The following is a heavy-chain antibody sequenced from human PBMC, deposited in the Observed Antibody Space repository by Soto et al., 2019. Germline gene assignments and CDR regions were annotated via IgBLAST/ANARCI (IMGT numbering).Heavy chain of an antibody. V-gene: IGHV1-3*01. J-gene: IGHJ5*02. CDR2: INAGNGNT. Sequence: AASVKVSCKASGYTFTSYAMHWVRQAPGQRLEWMGWINAGNGNTKYSQKFQGRVTITRDTSASTAYMELSSLRSEDTAVYYCARGEVVVVPAATGWFDPWGQGTLVTVSS. D-gene: IGHD2-2*01. CDR1: GYTFTSYA. CDR3: ARGEVVVVPAATGWFDP.